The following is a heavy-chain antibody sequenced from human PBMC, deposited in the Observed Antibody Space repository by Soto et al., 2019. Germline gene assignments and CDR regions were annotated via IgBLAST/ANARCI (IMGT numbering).Heavy chain of an antibody. D-gene: IGHD3-16*01. Sequence: SGGSLRLSCAASGFTVSTKYMSWVRQAPGKGLEWVSVIYSGGSTFYADSVRGRFTISRDNSKNTVNLQMNSLRAEDTAVYCCARDPWAADYWGQGTLVTVSS. CDR2: IYSGGST. J-gene: IGHJ4*02. CDR3: ARDPWAADY. CDR1: GFTVSTKY. V-gene: IGHV3-66*01.